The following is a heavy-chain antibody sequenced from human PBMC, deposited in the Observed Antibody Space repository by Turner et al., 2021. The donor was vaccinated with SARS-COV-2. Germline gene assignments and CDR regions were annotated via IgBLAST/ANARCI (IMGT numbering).Heavy chain of an antibody. Sequence: EVQLVESGGGLIQPGGSLRLSCAASGFTVSSNYMSWVRQAPGKGLEWVSYISPTGTTIYYADSVKGRFTISRDNAKNSLYLQMDSLRADDTALYYCVTKKFGTTYFQSWGQGTLVTVSS. D-gene: IGHD1-1*01. CDR1: GFTVSSNY. V-gene: IGHV3-48*03. CDR3: VTKKFGTTYFQS. CDR2: ISPTGTTI. J-gene: IGHJ4*02.